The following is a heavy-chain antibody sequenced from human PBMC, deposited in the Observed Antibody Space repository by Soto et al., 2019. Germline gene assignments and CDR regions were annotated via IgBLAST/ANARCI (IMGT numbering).Heavy chain of an antibody. CDR2: ISYDGSRE. V-gene: IGHV3-30*18. Sequence: SGGSLRLSCVASGFTFSNYGMHWVRQAPGKGLEWVAVISYDGSREKYVDSVKGRFTISRDNSKNMLYLQINSLRAEDTAVYYCVKVTESSGWYPYYYGMDVWGQGTTVTVSS. CDR1: GFTFSNYG. J-gene: IGHJ6*02. D-gene: IGHD6-19*01. CDR3: VKVTESSGWYPYYYGMDV.